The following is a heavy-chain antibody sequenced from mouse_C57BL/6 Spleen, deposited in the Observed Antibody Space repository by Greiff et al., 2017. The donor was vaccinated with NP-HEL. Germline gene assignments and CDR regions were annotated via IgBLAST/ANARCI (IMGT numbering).Heavy chain of an antibody. D-gene: IGHD1-1*01. CDR1: GYTFTSYW. CDR2: IHPNSGST. V-gene: IGHV1-64*01. CDR3: ASGITTVVATWGDY. J-gene: IGHJ2*01. Sequence: VQLQQPGAELVKPGASVKLSCKASGYTFTSYWMHWVKQRPGQGLEWIGMIHPNSGSTNYNEKFKSKATLTVDKSSSTAYMQLSSLTSEDSAVYYCASGITTVVATWGDYWGQGTTLTVSS.